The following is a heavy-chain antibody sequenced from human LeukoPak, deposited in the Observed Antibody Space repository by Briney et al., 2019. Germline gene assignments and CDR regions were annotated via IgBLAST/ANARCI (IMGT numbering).Heavy chain of an antibody. CDR1: GFIFSSYA. J-gene: IGHJ4*02. CDR2: ISGSGGST. Sequence: GGSLRLSCAASGFIFSSYAMSWVRQAPGKGLEWVSAISGSGGSTYYADSVKGRFTISRDNSKNTLYLQMNSLRAEDTAVYYCAKDRRDVVVVAAFDYWGQGTLVTVSS. CDR3: AKDRRDVVVVAAFDY. V-gene: IGHV3-23*01. D-gene: IGHD2-15*01.